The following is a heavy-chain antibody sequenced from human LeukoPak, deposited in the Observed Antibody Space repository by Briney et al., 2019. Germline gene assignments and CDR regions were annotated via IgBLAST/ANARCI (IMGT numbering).Heavy chain of an antibody. D-gene: IGHD5-18*01. Sequence: SETLSLTCTVSGGSISSYYWSWIRQPPGKGLEWIAYIYYSGSTNYNPSLKSRVTISVDTSKNQFSLKLSSVTAADTAVYYCARRGYSYGQLDWGQGTLVTVSS. CDR1: GGSISSYY. CDR3: ARRGYSYGQLD. CDR2: IYYSGST. V-gene: IGHV4-59*08. J-gene: IGHJ4*02.